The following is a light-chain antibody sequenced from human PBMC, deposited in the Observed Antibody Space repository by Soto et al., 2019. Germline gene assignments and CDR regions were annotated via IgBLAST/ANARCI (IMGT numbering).Light chain of an antibody. Sequence: SYELTQPPSVSVSPGQTASITCSGDKLGDKYACWYQQKPGQSPVLVIYQDSKRPSGIPERFSGSNSGNTATLTISGTQAMDEADYYCQAWDSSTHVVFGGGTKRPS. J-gene: IGLJ2*01. V-gene: IGLV3-1*01. CDR1: KLGDKY. CDR3: QAWDSSTHVV. CDR2: QDS.